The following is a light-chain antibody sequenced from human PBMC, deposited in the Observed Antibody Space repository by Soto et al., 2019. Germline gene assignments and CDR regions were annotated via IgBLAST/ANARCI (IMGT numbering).Light chain of an antibody. CDR1: NSNLGKNL. Sequence: QSVLTQPPSVSAAPGQKVTISCSGGNSNLGKNLASWYQQIPGTTPKLLIYDNHNRPSGIPDRFSGSKSGTSATLGISGLQTGDEADYYCETWDSSLSAVVFGEGTKLTVL. V-gene: IGLV1-51*01. J-gene: IGLJ2*01. CDR3: ETWDSSLSAVV. CDR2: DNH.